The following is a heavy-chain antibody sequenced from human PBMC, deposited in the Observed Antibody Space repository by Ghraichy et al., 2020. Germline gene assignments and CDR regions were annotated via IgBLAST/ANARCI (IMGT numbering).Heavy chain of an antibody. V-gene: IGHV3-23*01. J-gene: IGHJ4*02. CDR2: ISGSGGST. CDR1: GFTFSSYA. D-gene: IGHD6-19*01. Sequence: GESLNISCAASGFTFSSYAMSWVRQAPGKGLEWVSAISGSGGSTYYADSVKGRFTISRDNSKNTLYLQMNSLRAEDTAVYYCAKAGLGAVASLDYWGQGTLVTVSS. CDR3: AKAGLGAVASLDY.